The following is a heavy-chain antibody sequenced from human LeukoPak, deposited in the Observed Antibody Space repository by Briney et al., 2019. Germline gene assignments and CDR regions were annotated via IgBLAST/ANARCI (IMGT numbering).Heavy chain of an antibody. CDR1: TYSISSGYY. CDR3: ARRRDAFDI. V-gene: IGHV4-38-2*02. J-gene: IGHJ3*02. Sequence: SETLSLTCTVSTYSISSGYYWGWIRQPPGKGLEWIGNIYHNGNTYYNPSLKSRVTISVDTSKKQFSLKLSSVTAADTAVYYCARRRDAFDIWGQGTMVTVSS. CDR2: IYHNGNT.